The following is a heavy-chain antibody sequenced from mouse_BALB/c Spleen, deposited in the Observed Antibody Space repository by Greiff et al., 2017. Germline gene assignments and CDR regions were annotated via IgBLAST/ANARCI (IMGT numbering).Heavy chain of an antibody. CDR1: GFTFSSFG. CDR2: ISSGSSTI. J-gene: IGHJ2*01. D-gene: IGHD1-1*01. CDR3: AILTPYYFDY. Sequence: EVQVVESGGGLVQPGGSRKLSCAASGFTFSSFGMHWVRQAPEKGLEWVAYISSGSSTIYYADTVKGRFTISRDNPKNTLFLQMTSLRSEDTAMYYCAILTPYYFDYWGQGTTLTVSS. V-gene: IGHV5-17*02.